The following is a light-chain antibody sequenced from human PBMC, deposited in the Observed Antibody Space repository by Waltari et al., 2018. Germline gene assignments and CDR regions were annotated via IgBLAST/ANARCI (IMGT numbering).Light chain of an antibody. CDR1: SSNIGRNP. CDR3: ATRDASLTGWV. J-gene: IGLJ2*01. CDR2: SNN. Sequence: QSVLTQPPSASGTPGPRVTISCSGSSSNIGRNPVNWYQHLPGTAPKLLIHSNNHRPAGDPDRFYVSKSGTAASLAISGLQSEDEADYYCATRDASLTGWVFGGGTKLTVL. V-gene: IGLV1-44*01.